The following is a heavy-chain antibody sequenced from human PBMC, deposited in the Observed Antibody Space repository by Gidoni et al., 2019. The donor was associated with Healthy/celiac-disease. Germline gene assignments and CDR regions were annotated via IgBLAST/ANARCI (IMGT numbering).Heavy chain of an antibody. D-gene: IGHD6-13*01. CDR3: AKDLQQQPLYYFDY. CDR2: ISGSGGST. CDR1: GFTFCSYA. V-gene: IGHV3-23*01. J-gene: IGHJ4*02. Sequence: VQLLEAGRGLVQPGGSLSLFWAAPGFTFCSYAMSWVRQAPGNGLEWVSAISGSGGSTYYADSVKGRFTISRDNSKNTLYLQMNSLRAEDTAVYYCAKDLQQQPLYYFDYWGQGTLVTVSS.